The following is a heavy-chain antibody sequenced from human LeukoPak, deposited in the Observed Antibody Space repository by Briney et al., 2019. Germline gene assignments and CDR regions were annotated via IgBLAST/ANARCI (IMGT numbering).Heavy chain of an antibody. CDR2: IYYSGST. D-gene: IGHD7-27*01. Sequence: PSQTLSLTCTVSGGSISRGGYYWSWIRQHPGKGLEWIGYIYYSGSTYYNPSLKSRVTISVDTSKNQFSLKLSSVTAADTAVDYCARSLGWGSTFDYWGQGTLVTVSS. V-gene: IGHV4-31*03. CDR3: ARSLGWGSTFDY. J-gene: IGHJ4*02. CDR1: GGSISRGGYY.